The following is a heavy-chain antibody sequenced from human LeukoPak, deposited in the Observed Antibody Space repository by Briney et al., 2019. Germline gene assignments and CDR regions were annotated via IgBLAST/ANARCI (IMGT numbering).Heavy chain of an antibody. J-gene: IGHJ6*02. D-gene: IGHD6-19*01. CDR3: ARDGQWPRPYYYYGMDV. CDR1: GFTFSSYE. CDR2: ISSSGSTI. Sequence: GGSLRLSCAASGFTFSSYEMNWVRQAPGKGLEWVSYISSSGSTIYYADSVKGRFTISRDNSKNTLYLQMNSLRAEDTAVYYCARDGQWPRPYYYYGMDVWGQGTAVTVSS. V-gene: IGHV3-48*03.